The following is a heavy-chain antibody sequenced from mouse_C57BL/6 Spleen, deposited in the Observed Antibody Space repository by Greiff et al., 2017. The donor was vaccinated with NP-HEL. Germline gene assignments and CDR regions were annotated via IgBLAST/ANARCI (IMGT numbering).Heavy chain of an antibody. CDR1: GYSITSGYY. CDR2: ISYDGSN. J-gene: IGHJ3*01. D-gene: IGHD1-1*01. V-gene: IGHV3-6*01. Sequence: EESGPGLVKPSQSLSLTCSVTGYSITSGYYWNWIRQFPGNKLEWMGYISYDGSNNYNPSLKNRISITRDTSKNQFFLKLNSVTTEDTATYYCARDYYGSSPAWFAYWGQGTLVTVSA. CDR3: ARDYYGSSPAWFAY.